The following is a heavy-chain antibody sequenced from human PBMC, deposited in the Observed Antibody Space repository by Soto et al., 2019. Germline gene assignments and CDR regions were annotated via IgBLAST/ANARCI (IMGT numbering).Heavy chain of an antibody. CDR3: ASEGVQPGSGPYYYYGMDV. Sequence: EVQLVESGGGLVKPGGSLRLSCAASGFTFSSYSMNWVRQAPGKGLEWVSSISSSSSYIYYADSVKGRFTISRDNAKNSLYLQMNSLRAEDTAVYYCASEGVQPGSGPYYYYGMDVWGQGTTVTVSS. D-gene: IGHD3-10*01. CDR1: GFTFSSYS. V-gene: IGHV3-21*01. CDR2: ISSSSSYI. J-gene: IGHJ6*02.